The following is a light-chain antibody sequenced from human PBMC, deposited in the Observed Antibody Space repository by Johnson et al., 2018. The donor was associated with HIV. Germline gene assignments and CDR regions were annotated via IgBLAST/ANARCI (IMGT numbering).Light chain of an antibody. J-gene: IGLJ1*01. Sequence: QSVLTQPPSVSAAPGQKVSISCSGSNSNIGNTYVSWYQQLPGTAPKLLIYENNKRPSGIPDRFSGSKSGTSATLGITGLQTGDEADYYCGTWDSSLSAGYVFGTWTKVTGL. CDR2: ENN. V-gene: IGLV1-51*02. CDR3: GTWDSSLSAGYV. CDR1: NSNIGNTY.